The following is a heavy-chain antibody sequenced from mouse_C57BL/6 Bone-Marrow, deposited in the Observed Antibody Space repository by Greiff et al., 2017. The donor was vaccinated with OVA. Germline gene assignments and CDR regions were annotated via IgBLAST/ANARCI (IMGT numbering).Heavy chain of an antibody. V-gene: IGHV5-4*01. D-gene: IGHD1-1*01. CDR3: AREIYYGSSYVYFDV. Sequence: EVHLVESGGGLVKPGGSLKLSCAAPGFTFSSYAMSWVRQTPEKRLEWVATISDGGSYTYYPDNVKGRFTISRDNAKNNLYLQMSHLKSEDTAMYYCAREIYYGSSYVYFDVWGTGTTVTVSS. J-gene: IGHJ1*03. CDR1: GFTFSSYA. CDR2: ISDGGSYT.